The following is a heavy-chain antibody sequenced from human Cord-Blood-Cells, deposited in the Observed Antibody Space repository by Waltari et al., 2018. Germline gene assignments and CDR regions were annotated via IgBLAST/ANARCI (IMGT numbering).Heavy chain of an antibody. CDR1: GGSFSGYY. V-gene: IGHV4-34*01. D-gene: IGHD6-6*01. CDR3: ARVGAARWFDP. Sequence: QVQLQQWGAGLLKPSETLSLTCAVYGGSFSGYYWSWIRQPPGKGLEWIGEINHSGSTNYNPSLKSRVTISVDTSKNQFSLKLSSVTAADTAVYYCARVGAARWFDPWGQGTLVTVSS. J-gene: IGHJ5*02. CDR2: INHSGST.